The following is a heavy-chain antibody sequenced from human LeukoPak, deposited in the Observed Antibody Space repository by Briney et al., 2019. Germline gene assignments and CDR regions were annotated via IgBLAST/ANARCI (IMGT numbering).Heavy chain of an antibody. J-gene: IGHJ4*02. V-gene: IGHV4-39*07. CDR2: IYYSGIT. CDR1: GGSISGSDYY. CDR3: ARDFNRGGSGWSDY. D-gene: IGHD6-19*01. Sequence: PSETLSLTCTVSGGSISGSDYYWGWIRQVPGKGLEWIGSIYYSGITHYNATLKSRVTISVDMSTNQFSLSLRSVTAADTAVYYCARDFNRGGSGWSDYWGQGTLVTVSS.